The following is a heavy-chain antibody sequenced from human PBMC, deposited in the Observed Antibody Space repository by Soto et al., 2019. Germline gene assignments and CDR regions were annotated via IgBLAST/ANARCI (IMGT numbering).Heavy chain of an antibody. J-gene: IGHJ5*02. CDR3: EKNPFGELTVNWFDP. Sequence: PGGSLRLSCAASGFTVRSNYMSWVRQAPGKGLEGVSAISGSGGSTYYADSVKGRFTISRDNSNNTLYLQMNSLRAEETDVYYCEKNPFGELTVNWFDPWGQGTLVTVSS. D-gene: IGHD3-10*01. V-gene: IGHV3-23*01. CDR2: ISGSGGST. CDR1: GFTVRSNY.